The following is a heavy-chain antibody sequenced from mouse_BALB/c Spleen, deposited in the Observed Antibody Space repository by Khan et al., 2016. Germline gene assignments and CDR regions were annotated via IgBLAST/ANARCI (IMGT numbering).Heavy chain of an antibody. Sequence: QVQLKESGPGLVAPSQSLSITCTVSGFSLTSDGVHWVRQPPGKGLEWLGVIWAGGSTNYNSALMSRLSISKDNSKRQVFLKMNSLQTDETAMYYCARYRLRHAMDYWGQGTSVTVSS. CDR3: ARYRLRHAMDY. J-gene: IGHJ4*01. CDR1: GFSLTSDG. V-gene: IGHV2-9*02. CDR2: IWAGGST. D-gene: IGHD2-2*01.